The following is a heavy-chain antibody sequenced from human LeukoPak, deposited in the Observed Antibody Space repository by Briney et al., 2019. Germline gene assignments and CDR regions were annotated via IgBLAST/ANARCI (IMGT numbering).Heavy chain of an antibody. Sequence: GGSLRLSCAASGFTFSSYWMSWVRQAPGKGLEWVANIKQDGSEKYYVDSVKGRFTISRDNAKNSLYLQTNSLRAEDTALYYCARGEDYGGNDYYFDSWGQGTLVTVSS. D-gene: IGHD4-23*01. CDR1: GFTFSSYW. CDR2: IKQDGSEK. V-gene: IGHV3-7*03. J-gene: IGHJ4*02. CDR3: ARGEDYGGNDYYFDS.